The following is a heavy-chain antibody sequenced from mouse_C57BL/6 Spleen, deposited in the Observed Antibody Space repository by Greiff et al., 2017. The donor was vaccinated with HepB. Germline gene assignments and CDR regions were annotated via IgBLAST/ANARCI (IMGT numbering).Heavy chain of an antibody. J-gene: IGHJ2*01. CDR2: IDPENGDT. CDR3: TTMGYDYPYYFDY. D-gene: IGHD2-4*01. CDR1: GFNIKDDY. V-gene: IGHV14-4*01. Sequence: VQLKQSGAELVRPGASVKLSCTASGFNIKDDYMHWVKQRPEQGLEWIGWIDPENGDTEYASKFQGKATITADTSSNTAYLQLSSLTSEDTAVYYRTTMGYDYPYYFDYWGQGTTLTVSS.